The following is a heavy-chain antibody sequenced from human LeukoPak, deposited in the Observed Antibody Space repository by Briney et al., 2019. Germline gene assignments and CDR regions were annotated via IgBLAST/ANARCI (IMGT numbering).Heavy chain of an antibody. D-gene: IGHD6-13*01. Sequence: APVKVSCKASGYTFTSYYMHWVRQAPGQGLEWMGIINPSGGSTSYAQKFQGRVTMTRDTSTSTVYMELSSLRSEDTAVYYCARERGSSGWYATHAFDIWGQGTMVTVSS. CDR1: GYTFTSYY. J-gene: IGHJ3*02. V-gene: IGHV1-46*01. CDR3: ARERGSSGWYATHAFDI. CDR2: INPSGGST.